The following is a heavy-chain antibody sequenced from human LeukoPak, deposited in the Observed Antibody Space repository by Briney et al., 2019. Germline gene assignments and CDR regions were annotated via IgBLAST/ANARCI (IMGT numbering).Heavy chain of an antibody. CDR2: INHSGST. V-gene: IGHV4-34*01. Sequence: PSETLSLTCAVYGGSFSGYYWSWIRQPPGKGLEWIGEINHSGSTNYNPSLKSRVTISVDTSKNQFSLKLSSVTAADTAVYYCAGRRIVGATDYWGQGTLVTVSS. CDR3: AGRRIVGATDY. J-gene: IGHJ4*02. CDR1: GGSFSGYY. D-gene: IGHD1-26*01.